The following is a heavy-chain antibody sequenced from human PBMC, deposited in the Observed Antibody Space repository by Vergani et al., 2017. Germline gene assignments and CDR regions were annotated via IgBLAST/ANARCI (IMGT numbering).Heavy chain of an antibody. CDR1: GFTVSSNY. Sequence: EVQLVESGGGLVQPGGSLRLSCAASGFTVSSNYMSWVRQAPGKGLEWVSVIYSGGSTYYADSVKGRFTISRDNSKNTLYLQMNSLVAEDTAVYYCATYPGRWGTGSQAAPDVYAMDGWGQGTTVTVSS. J-gene: IGHJ6*02. CDR2: IYSGGST. CDR3: ATYPGRWGTGSQAAPDVYAMDG. V-gene: IGHV3-66*02. D-gene: IGHD1-1*01.